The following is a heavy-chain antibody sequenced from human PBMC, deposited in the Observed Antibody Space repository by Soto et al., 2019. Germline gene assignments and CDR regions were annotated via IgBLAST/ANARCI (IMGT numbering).Heavy chain of an antibody. CDR3: ARGLASAPTLTFDY. Sequence: ASVKVSCKASGYTFTAYYFHCVRQAPGQGLEWMGWINPNSGATNYAQKFQGWVTMTRDTSISTAYMDLTRLKSDDTAVYYCARGLASAPTLTFDYWGQGTLVTVSS. CDR1: GYTFTAYY. CDR2: INPNSGAT. V-gene: IGHV1-2*04. J-gene: IGHJ4*02. D-gene: IGHD2-15*01.